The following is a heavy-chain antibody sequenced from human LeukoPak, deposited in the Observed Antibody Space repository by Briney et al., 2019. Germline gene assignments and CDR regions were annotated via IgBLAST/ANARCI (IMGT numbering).Heavy chain of an antibody. CDR1: GYTFTSYD. J-gene: IGHJ6*03. Sequence: GASVKVSCKASGYTFTSYDINWVRQATGQGLEWMGWMNPNSGNTGYAQKFQGRVTMTRNTSISTAYMELSSLRSEDTAVYYCARGRIRHTRIAARPIPNYYMDVWGKGITVTVSS. V-gene: IGHV1-8*01. CDR2: MNPNSGNT. D-gene: IGHD6-6*01. CDR3: ARGRIRHTRIAARPIPNYYMDV.